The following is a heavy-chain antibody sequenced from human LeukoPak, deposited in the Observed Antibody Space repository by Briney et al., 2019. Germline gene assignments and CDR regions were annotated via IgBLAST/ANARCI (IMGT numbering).Heavy chain of an antibody. CDR2: ISSSGSTI. J-gene: IGHJ4*02. CDR1: GFTFSSYA. CDR3: ARELGSGWFDY. V-gene: IGHV3-48*04. Sequence: GGSLRLSCAASGFTFSSYAMSWVRQAPGKGLEWVSYISSSGSTIYYADSVKGRFTISRDNAKNSLYLQMNSLRAEDTAVYYCARELGSGWFDYWGQGTLVTVSS. D-gene: IGHD6-19*01.